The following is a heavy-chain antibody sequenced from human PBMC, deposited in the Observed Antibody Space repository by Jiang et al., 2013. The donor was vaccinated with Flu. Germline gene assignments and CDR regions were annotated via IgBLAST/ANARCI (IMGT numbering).Heavy chain of an antibody. J-gene: IGHJ5*02. CDR3: AREGAPRGKATGWFDP. D-gene: IGHD1-26*01. V-gene: IGHV1-18*01. CDR2: ISAYNGNT. Sequence: WMGWISAYNGNTNYAQKLQGRVTMTTDTSTSTAYMELRSLRSDDTAVYYCAREGAPRGKATGWFDPWGQGTLVTVSS.